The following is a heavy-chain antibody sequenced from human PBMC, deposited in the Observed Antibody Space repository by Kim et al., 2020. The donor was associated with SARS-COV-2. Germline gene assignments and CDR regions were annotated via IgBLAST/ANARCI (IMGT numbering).Heavy chain of an antibody. CDR1: GFTFRSYA. J-gene: IGHJ3*02. D-gene: IGHD6-13*01. Sequence: GGSLRLSCAASGFTFRSYAMNWVRQAPVQGLEWVSAITGSGGSTYYVDSVAGRFTISRDKSKNTLYLQMDSLRADDTALYYCAKVAAGGNAFDIWGQGTMVTVSS. CDR2: ITGSGGST. V-gene: IGHV3-23*01. CDR3: AKVAAGGNAFDI.